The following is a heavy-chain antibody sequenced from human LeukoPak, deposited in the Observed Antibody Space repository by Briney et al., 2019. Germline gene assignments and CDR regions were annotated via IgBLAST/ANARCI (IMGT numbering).Heavy chain of an antibody. CDR1: GYTFTAYY. CDR3: ERAPLEGFDY. Sequence: ASVKVSCKASGYTFTAYYIHWVRQAPGQGLEWMGWISPTSGGTNNAQKFQGRVTMTRDTSISTAYMELDRLRSDDTAVYYCERAPLEGFDYWGQGTLVTVSS. CDR2: ISPTSGGT. J-gene: IGHJ4*02. V-gene: IGHV1-2*02.